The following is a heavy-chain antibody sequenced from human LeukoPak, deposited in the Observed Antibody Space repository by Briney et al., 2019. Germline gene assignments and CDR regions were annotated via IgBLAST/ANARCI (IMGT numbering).Heavy chain of an antibody. J-gene: IGHJ4*02. CDR3: TRPNYYYDSSGYYYEDY. Sequence: ETPSLTCTVSGYSISNGYYWGWIRQPPGKGLEWVGRIRSKANSYATAYAASVKGRFTISRDDSKNTAYLQMNSLKTEDTAVYYCTRPNYYYDSSGYYYEDYWGQGTLVTVSS. V-gene: IGHV3-73*01. CDR2: IRSKANSYAT. D-gene: IGHD3-22*01. CDR1: GYSISNGYY.